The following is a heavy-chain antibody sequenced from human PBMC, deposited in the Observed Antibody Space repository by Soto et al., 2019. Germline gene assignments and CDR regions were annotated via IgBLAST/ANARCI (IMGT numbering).Heavy chain of an antibody. V-gene: IGHV4-30-2*01. CDR3: ARTAHSGSYYAY. CDR2: IYHSGST. D-gene: IGHD3-10*01. CDR1: GGSISSGGYS. Sequence: SETLSLTCAVSGGSISSGGYSWSWIRQPPGKGLEWIGYIYHSGSTYYNPSLKSRVTISVDRSKNQFSLKLSSVTAADTAVYYCARTAHSGSYYAYWGQRTLVIVSS. J-gene: IGHJ4*02.